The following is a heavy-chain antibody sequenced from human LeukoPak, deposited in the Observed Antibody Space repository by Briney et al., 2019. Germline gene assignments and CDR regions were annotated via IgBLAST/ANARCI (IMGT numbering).Heavy chain of an antibody. CDR2: TSVSGGSP. J-gene: IGHJ4*02. Sequence: GGSLRLSCAASGFTFSSYAMTWVRQAPGKGLEWVSATSVSGGSPFHADSVKGRFTISRDNFKNTLYLQLNSLRAEDTAVYYCARDNCYASSGYYYIDYWGQGTLVTVSS. V-gene: IGHV3-23*01. CDR1: GFTFSSYA. CDR3: ARDNCYASSGYYYIDY. D-gene: IGHD3-22*01.